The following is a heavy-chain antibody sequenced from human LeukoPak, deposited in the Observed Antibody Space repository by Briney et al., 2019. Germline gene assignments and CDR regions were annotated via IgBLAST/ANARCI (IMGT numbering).Heavy chain of an antibody. V-gene: IGHV1-2*02. CDR3: ARGDIYWDY. J-gene: IGHJ4*02. CDR2: IYPNGGGT. Sequence: ASVTVSCKASGYTFTAYYIYWIRQAPGQGLETMGWIYPNGGGTNYAHNFQGRVTMNRDTSITTVYMELSSLTSDDTAVYYCARGDIYWDYWGQGTLVTVSS. CDR1: GYTFTAYY.